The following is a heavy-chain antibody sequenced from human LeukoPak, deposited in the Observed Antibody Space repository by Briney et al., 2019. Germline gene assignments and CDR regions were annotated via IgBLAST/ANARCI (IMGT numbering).Heavy chain of an antibody. CDR2: IFGDGGGI. V-gene: IGHV3-23*01. D-gene: IGHD5-12*01. Sequence: GGSLRLSCAASGFTFSIYAMNWVRQAPGKGLEGVSVIFGDGGGIYYADSVKGRFTISRDNSRNTVYLQMNSLRVDDTAVYYCAKDLRPDGRYDFDHWGQGTLVTVSS. J-gene: IGHJ4*02. CDR3: AKDLRPDGRYDFDH. CDR1: GFTFSIYA.